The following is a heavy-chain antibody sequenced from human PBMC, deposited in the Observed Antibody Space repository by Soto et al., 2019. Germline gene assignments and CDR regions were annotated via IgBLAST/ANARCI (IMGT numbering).Heavy chain of an antibody. Sequence: QITLKESGPTLVKPTQTLTLTCTFSGFSLSTSGVGVGWIRQPPGKALEWLALIYWDDDKRYSPSLKSRLTITKDTSKTQVVLTMTNMDPVDTATYSCAHDTYYYGSGSPLFDPWGQGTLVTVSS. V-gene: IGHV2-5*02. D-gene: IGHD3-10*01. CDR2: IYWDDDK. CDR3: AHDTYYYGSGSPLFDP. J-gene: IGHJ5*02. CDR1: GFSLSTSGVG.